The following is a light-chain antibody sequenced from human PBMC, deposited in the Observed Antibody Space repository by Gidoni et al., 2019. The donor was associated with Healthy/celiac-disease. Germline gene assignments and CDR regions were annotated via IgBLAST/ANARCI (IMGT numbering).Light chain of an antibody. Sequence: DLQMTPSPSSLSASVGDRVTIPCRASQSISSYLNWYQQKPGKAPKLLIYAASSLQSGVPSRFSGSGSGTDFTLTISSLQPEEFATYYCQQSYSTPLTFGGGTKVEIK. CDR1: QSISSY. V-gene: IGKV1-39*01. CDR2: AAS. J-gene: IGKJ4*01. CDR3: QQSYSTPLT.